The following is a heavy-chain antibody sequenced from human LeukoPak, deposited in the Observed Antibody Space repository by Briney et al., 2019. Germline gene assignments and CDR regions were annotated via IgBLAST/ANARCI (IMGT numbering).Heavy chain of an antibody. CDR3: ARDSGSSSWEFDY. J-gene: IGHJ4*02. Sequence: GGSLRLSCAASGFTFSSSWMGWARQAPGKGLEWVANIKEDGSWKHYAVSVQGRFTISRDNAKNSLYLQMNSLRAEDTAVYYCARDSGSSSWEFDYWGQGTLVTVSS. CDR1: GFTFSSSW. CDR2: IKEDGSWK. D-gene: IGHD6-13*01. V-gene: IGHV3-7*01.